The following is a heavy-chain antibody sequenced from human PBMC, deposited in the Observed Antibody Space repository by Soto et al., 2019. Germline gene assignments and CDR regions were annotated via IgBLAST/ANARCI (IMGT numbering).Heavy chain of an antibody. CDR3: AKDLPRNPATGYGMDV. J-gene: IGHJ6*02. CDR2: ISGSGGST. V-gene: IGHV3-23*01. Sequence: GGSLRLSCAASGFTFSSHAMSWVRQAPGKGLEWVSAISGSGGSTYYADSVKGRFTISRDNSKNTLYLQMNSLRAEDTAVYYCAKDLPRNPATGYGMDVWGQGTTVTVSS. D-gene: IGHD2-15*01. CDR1: GFTFSSHA.